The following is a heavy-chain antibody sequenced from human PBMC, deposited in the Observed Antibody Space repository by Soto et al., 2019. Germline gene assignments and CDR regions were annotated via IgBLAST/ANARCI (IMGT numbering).Heavy chain of an antibody. CDR1: GFTFSSYA. CDR2: ISYDGSYK. V-gene: IGHV3-30-3*01. Sequence: QVHLVESGGGVVQPGRSLRLSCAASGFTFSSYAMHWVRQAPGKGLERVALISYDGSYKYYADSVKGRFTISRDNSKHTLYLQMNSLKAEDTAVYYCSRDCSDGRCRGSYYYGTDVWGQGPTVTVAS. J-gene: IGHJ6*02. CDR3: SRDCSDGRCRGSYYYGTDV. D-gene: IGHD2-15*01.